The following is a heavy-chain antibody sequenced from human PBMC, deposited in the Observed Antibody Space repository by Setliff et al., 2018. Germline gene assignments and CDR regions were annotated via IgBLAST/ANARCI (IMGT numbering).Heavy chain of an antibody. CDR2: ICNSGVT. J-gene: IGHJ5*02. V-gene: IGHV4-31*01. Sequence: SETLSLTCAVSGGSFSDYCWNWIRQYPGEGLEWIGYICNSGVTNYNPSLKSVVTVSADTSKNQFSLTLRSVTAADTAVYYCARAPHVSGNFGWFDPWGQGTLVTVSS. CDR3: ARAPHVSGNFGWFDP. CDR1: GGSFSDYC. D-gene: IGHD3-10*01.